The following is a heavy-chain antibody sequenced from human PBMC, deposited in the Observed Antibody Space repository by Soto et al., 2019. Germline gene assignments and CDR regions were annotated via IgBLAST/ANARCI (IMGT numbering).Heavy chain of an antibody. CDR2: IIPSFGTA. V-gene: IGHV1-69*06. J-gene: IGHJ5*02. Sequence: VKVSCKASGGTFSSYAITWVRQAPGQGLEWMGGIIPSFGTANYAQKFQGRVTITADKSTNTAYMEMSSLRPEDTAVYYCARELGYCSSPSCYTIFVYYWFDPWGQVTRVPVSS. CDR3: ARELGYCSSPSCYTIFVYYWFDP. D-gene: IGHD2-2*02. CDR1: GGTFSSYA.